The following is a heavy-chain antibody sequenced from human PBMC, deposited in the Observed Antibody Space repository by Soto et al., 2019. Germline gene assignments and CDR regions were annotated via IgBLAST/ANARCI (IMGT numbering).Heavy chain of an antibody. CDR1: GGSFTSFI. V-gene: IGHV1-69*02. Sequence: SVKVSCKASGGSFTSFIVTWVRQAPGQGLEWMGRIIPVLDVEYYAQKFQGRVTITADKSTNTAYMELSSLRSEDTAVYYCARVSGGNSRGHIDYWGQGTLVTVSS. CDR3: ARVSGGNSRGHIDY. D-gene: IGHD2-21*02. CDR2: IIPVLDVE. J-gene: IGHJ4*02.